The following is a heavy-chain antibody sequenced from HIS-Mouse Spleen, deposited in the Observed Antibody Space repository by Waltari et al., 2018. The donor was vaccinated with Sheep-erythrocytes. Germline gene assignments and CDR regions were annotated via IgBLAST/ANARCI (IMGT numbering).Heavy chain of an antibody. D-gene: IGHD6-19*01. CDR2: IYHSGST. J-gene: IGHJ3*02. CDR1: GYSISSGYY. CDR3: ARSAVADAFDI. Sequence: QVQLQESGPGLVKPSETLSLTCTVPGYSISSGYYWGWIRQPQGKGLEWTGSIYHSGSTYSNPSLKRRVTISVDTSKSQFSLKLSSVTASDTAVYYCARSAVADAFDIWGQGTMVTVSS. V-gene: IGHV4-38-2*02.